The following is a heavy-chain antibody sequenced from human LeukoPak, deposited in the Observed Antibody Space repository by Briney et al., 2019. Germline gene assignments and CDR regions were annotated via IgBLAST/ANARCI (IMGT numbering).Heavy chain of an antibody. CDR3: ARKPRTTGWFDP. Sequence: GGSLRLSCAASGFTFSSYAMSWVRQAPGKGLEWVSVIYSGGSTYYADSVKGRFTISRDNSKNTLYLQMNSLRAEDTAVYYCARKPRTTGWFDPWGQGTLVTVSS. J-gene: IGHJ5*02. D-gene: IGHD4-17*01. CDR2: IYSGGST. CDR1: GFTFSSYA. V-gene: IGHV3-66*01.